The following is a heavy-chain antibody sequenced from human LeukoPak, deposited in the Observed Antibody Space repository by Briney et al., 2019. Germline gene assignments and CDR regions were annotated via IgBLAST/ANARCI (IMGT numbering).Heavy chain of an antibody. CDR3: ARGPDCSSTSCFPPYKYYMDV. V-gene: IGHV3-21*01. CDR2: ISSSSSYI. CDR1: GFTFSSYS. J-gene: IGHJ6*03. D-gene: IGHD2-2*01. Sequence: PGGSLRLSCAASGFTFSSYSMNWVRQAPGKGLEWVSSISSSSSYIYYADSVKGRFTISRDNAKNSLYLQMNSLRAEDTAVYYCARGPDCSSTSCFPPYKYYMDVWGKGTTVTVSS.